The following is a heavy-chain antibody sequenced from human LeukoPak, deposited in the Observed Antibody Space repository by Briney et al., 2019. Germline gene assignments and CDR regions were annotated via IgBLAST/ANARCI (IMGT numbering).Heavy chain of an antibody. CDR2: IWYDGSNK. Sequence: GGSLRLSCAASGFTFSSYGMHWVRQAPGKGLEWVAVIWYDGSNKYYADSVKGRFTISRDNSKNTLYLQMNSLRAEDTAVYYCARSPRGTHYLDYWGQGTLVTVSS. J-gene: IGHJ4*02. V-gene: IGHV3-33*01. CDR3: ARSPRGTHYLDY. CDR1: GFTFSSYG. D-gene: IGHD3-10*01.